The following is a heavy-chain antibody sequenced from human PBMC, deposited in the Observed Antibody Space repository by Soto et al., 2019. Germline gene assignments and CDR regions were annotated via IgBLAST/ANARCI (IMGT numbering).Heavy chain of an antibody. CDR1: GFTFNNYA. J-gene: IGHJ4*02. CDR3: ATTLSMTTVTTYFDY. D-gene: IGHD4-4*01. CDR2: ITDSGGST. Sequence: GGSLRLSCAASGFTFNNYAMSWVRQAPGKGLEWVSAITDSGGSTYYAASVKGRFTVSRDNSKNTLYLQMNSLRAEDTAVYYCATTLSMTTVTTYFDYWGQGTLVTV. V-gene: IGHV3-23*01.